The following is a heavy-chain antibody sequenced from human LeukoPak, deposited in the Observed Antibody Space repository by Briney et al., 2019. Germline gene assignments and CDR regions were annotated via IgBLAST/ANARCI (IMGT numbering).Heavy chain of an antibody. CDR2: ISAYNGNT. Sequence: ASVKVSCKASGYTFTSYGISWVRQAPGQGLEWMGWISAYNGNTNYAQKLLGRVTMTTDTSTSTAYMELRSLRSDDTAVYYCVTAAGTYFDYWGQGTLVTVSS. V-gene: IGHV1-18*04. CDR3: VTAAGTYFDY. D-gene: IGHD6-19*01. CDR1: GYTFTSYG. J-gene: IGHJ4*02.